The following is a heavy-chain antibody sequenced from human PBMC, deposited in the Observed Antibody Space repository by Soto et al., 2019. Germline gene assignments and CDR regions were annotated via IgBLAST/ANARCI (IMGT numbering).Heavy chain of an antibody. V-gene: IGHV3-23*05. CDR3: AKGQSVSCYSAVAD. CDR1: GFTFSSYA. CDR2: INSGNKT. J-gene: IGHJ1*01. Sequence: GGSLRLSCAASGFTFSSYAMSWVRQVPGKGLEWVSGINSGNKTYYEDSVKGRFTISRDNSKNKLYLEMITLRAEDTALYYCAKGQSVSCYSAVADWGQGSLVTVSS. D-gene: IGHD2-15*01.